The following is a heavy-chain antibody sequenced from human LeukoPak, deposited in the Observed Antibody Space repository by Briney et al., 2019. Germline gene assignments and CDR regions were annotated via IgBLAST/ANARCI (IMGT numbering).Heavy chain of an antibody. D-gene: IGHD5-12*01. CDR1: GFTFDDYA. CDR3: AKAVSGYDTKIDY. J-gene: IGHJ4*02. CDR2: ISWNSGSI. V-gene: IGHV3-9*01. Sequence: GRSLRLSCAASGFTFDDYAMHWVWQAPGKGLEWVSGISWNSGSIGYADSVKGRFTISRDNAKNSLYLQMNSLGAEDTALYYCAKAVSGYDTKIDYWGQGTLVTVSS.